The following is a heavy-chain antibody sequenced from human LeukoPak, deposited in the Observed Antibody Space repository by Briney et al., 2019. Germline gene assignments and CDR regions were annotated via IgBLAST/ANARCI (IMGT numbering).Heavy chain of an antibody. CDR1: GYTFTSYG. V-gene: IGHV1-18*01. D-gene: IGHD2-15*01. J-gene: IGHJ4*02. Sequence: ASVKVSCKASGYTFTSYGMSWVRQAPGQGLEWMGWISAYNGNTNYAQKLEGRVTMTTDTSTSTAYMELRSLRSDDTAVYYCARDGDCSGGSCYLYGFGYWGQGTLVTVSS. CDR2: ISAYNGNT. CDR3: ARDGDCSGGSCYLYGFGY.